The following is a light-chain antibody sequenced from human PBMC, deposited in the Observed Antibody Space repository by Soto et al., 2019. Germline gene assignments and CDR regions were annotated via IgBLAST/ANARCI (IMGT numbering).Light chain of an antibody. CDR3: QCYDSSLSGAV. CDR2: GNS. V-gene: IGLV1-40*01. Sequence: QSVLTQPPSVSGAPGQRVTISCTGSSSNIGASYHVHWYQQLPGTAPKLLIYGNSNRPSGVPDRFSGSKSGTSASLAITGLQAEDEADYYCQCYDSSLSGAVFGGGTKLTVL. J-gene: IGLJ3*02. CDR1: SSNIGASYH.